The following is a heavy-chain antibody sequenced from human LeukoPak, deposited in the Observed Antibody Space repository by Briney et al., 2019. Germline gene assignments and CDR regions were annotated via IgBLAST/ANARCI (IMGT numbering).Heavy chain of an antibody. J-gene: IGHJ3*02. Sequence: GGSLRLSCAASGFTFNNAWMSWVRQAPGKGLEWVGRIKSKTDGGTIDYAAPVKGRFTIARDDSKDTLYLQMNSLKTEDTAVYYCSTFDSSGYYTNIWGQGTMVTVSS. V-gene: IGHV3-15*01. CDR3: STFDSSGYYTNI. CDR2: IKSKTDGGTI. CDR1: GFTFNNAW. D-gene: IGHD3-22*01.